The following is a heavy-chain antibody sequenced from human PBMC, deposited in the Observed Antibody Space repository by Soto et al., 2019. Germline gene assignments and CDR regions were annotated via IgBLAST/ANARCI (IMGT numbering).Heavy chain of an antibody. D-gene: IGHD2-2*01. J-gene: IGHJ5*02. CDR2: MVYTRTT. CDR1: GGSISSGDYY. Sequence: QVQLQESGPGLVKPSQTLSLTCSVSGGSISSGDYYWSWIRQPPGKGLEWIGYMVYTRTTYYNPSLKSRITISMDTSKNQFSLRLTSVTAADTAEYHCASVVRFCSSPSCRGRNWFDPWGQGTRVTVSS. CDR3: ASVVRFCSSPSCRGRNWFDP. V-gene: IGHV4-30-4*01.